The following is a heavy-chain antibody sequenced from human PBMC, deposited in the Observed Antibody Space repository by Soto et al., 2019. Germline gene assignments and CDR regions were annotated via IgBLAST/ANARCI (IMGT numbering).Heavy chain of an antibody. Sequence: QVQLVQSGAEVKKHGASVKVSCKASGYTFTSYGISWVRQAPGQGLEWMGWISAYNGNTNYAQKLQGRVTMTTDTTTGTAYMELRSLRSDDTAAYYCARDLRDYWDYVRYYYYYYMDVWGKGTTVTVSS. CDR3: ARDLRDYWDYVRYYYYYYMDV. D-gene: IGHD4-17*01. CDR2: ISAYNGNT. CDR1: GYTFTSYG. V-gene: IGHV1-18*01. J-gene: IGHJ6*03.